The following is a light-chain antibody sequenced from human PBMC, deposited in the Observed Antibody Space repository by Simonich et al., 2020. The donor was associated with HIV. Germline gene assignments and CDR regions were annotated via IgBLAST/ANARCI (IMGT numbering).Light chain of an antibody. Sequence: ELVLTQSPGTLSLSPGERATLSFRASQSIRSYLAWYQQKPGQDPRLLIYDASNRATGITARFSGTGSGTDFTLTISSLEPEDFAVYYCQRRSNWEGTFGGGTKVEIK. V-gene: IGKV3-11*01. CDR1: QSIRSY. CDR3: QRRSNWEGT. CDR2: DAS. J-gene: IGKJ4*01.